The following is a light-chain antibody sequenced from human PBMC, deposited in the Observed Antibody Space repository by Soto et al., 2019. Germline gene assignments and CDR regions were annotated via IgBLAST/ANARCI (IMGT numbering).Light chain of an antibody. J-gene: IGKJ2*01. CDR1: QSISSW. CDR2: KAS. V-gene: IGKV1-5*03. Sequence: DIQMTQSPSTLSASVGDRVTITCRASQSISSWLAWYQQKPGKAPKLLIYKASSLESGVPSRFSGSGSGTEFTLTISSLQPDDFATYYCQQTGGYTFGQGTKLEIK. CDR3: QQTGGYT.